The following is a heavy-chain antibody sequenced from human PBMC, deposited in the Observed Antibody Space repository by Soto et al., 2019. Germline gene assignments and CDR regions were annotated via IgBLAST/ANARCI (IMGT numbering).Heavy chain of an antibody. D-gene: IGHD5-18*01. V-gene: IGHV4-31*03. Sequence: ASETLSLTCTVSGDSISSGDYYWGWIRQHPGRGLEWIGYISYSGITYYNPSLKSRLTISLDTSKNQFSLELNSVTAADTAIYYCAREYTYGSNFFDCWGQGALVTVSS. CDR1: GDSISSGDYY. CDR2: ISYSGIT. J-gene: IGHJ4*02. CDR3: AREYTYGSNFFDC.